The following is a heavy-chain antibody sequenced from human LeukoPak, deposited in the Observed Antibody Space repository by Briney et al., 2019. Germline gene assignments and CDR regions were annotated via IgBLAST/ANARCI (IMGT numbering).Heavy chain of an antibody. V-gene: IGHV4-38-2*01. CDR3: ATSYYGSGSYYSLYFDY. D-gene: IGHD3-10*01. Sequence: SETLSLTCAVSGYSISSGYYWGWIRQPPGKGLEWIGSIYHSGSTYYNPSLKSRVTISVDTSKNQFSLKLSSVTAADTAMYYCATSYYGSGSYYSLYFDYWGQGTLVTVSS. CDR1: GYSISSGYY. CDR2: IYHSGST. J-gene: IGHJ4*02.